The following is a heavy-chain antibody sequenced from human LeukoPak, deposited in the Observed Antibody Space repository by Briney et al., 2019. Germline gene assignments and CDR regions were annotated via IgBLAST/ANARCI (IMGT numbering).Heavy chain of an antibody. CDR3: AGVDSGSFLGDWFDP. Sequence: SETLSLTCTVSGGSISSGSYYWSWIRQPAGKGLEWIGRIYTSGSTNYNPSLKSRVTISVDTSKNQFSLKLSSVTAADTAVYYCAGVDSGSFLGDWFDPWGQGTLVTVSS. V-gene: IGHV4-61*02. CDR2: IYTSGST. CDR1: GGSISSGSYY. D-gene: IGHD1-26*01. J-gene: IGHJ5*02.